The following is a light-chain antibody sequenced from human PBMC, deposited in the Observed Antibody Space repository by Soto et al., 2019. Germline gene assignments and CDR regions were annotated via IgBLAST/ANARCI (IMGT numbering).Light chain of an antibody. CDR1: LSVSNF. V-gene: IGKV3-11*01. Sequence: EIVLPQSPATLSLSPGERATLSCRASLSVSNFLAWYQQRPGQAPRLLIYDASKRATGIPARFSGSGSGTDFTLTISSLEPEDFAVYYCQQRRNWPYTFGQGTRLEIK. CDR3: QQRRNWPYT. J-gene: IGKJ5*01. CDR2: DAS.